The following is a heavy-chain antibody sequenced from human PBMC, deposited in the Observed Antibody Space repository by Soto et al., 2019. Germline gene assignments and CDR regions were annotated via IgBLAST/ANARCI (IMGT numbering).Heavy chain of an antibody. V-gene: IGHV3-21*01. D-gene: IGHD3-3*01. CDR1: GFTFSSYS. Sequence: GGSLRLSCAASGFTFSSYSMNWVRQAPGKGLEWVSSISSSSSYIYYADSVKGRFTISRDNAKNSLYLQMNSLRAEDTAVYYCARETENDFWSGYYIDYWGQGTLVTVSS. CDR2: ISSSSSYI. CDR3: ARETENDFWSGYYIDY. J-gene: IGHJ4*02.